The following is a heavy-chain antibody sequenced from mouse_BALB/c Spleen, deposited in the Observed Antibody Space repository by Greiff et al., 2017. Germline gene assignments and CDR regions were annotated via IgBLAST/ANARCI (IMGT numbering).Heavy chain of an antibody. CDR1: GFNIKDTY. CDR2: IDPANGNT. Sequence: EVKLVESGAELVKPGASVKLSCTASGFNIKDTYMHWVKQRPEQGLEWIGRIDPANGNTKYDPKFQGKATITADTSSNTAYLQLSSLTSEDTAVYYCAYYGNWFAYWGQGTLVTVSA. CDR3: AYYGNWFAY. J-gene: IGHJ3*01. D-gene: IGHD2-1*01. V-gene: IGHV14-3*02.